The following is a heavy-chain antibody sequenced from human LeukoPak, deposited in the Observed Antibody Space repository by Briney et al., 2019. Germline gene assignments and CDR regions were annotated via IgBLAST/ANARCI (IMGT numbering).Heavy chain of an antibody. D-gene: IGHD3-16*01. Sequence: GGSLRLSCAGSGFTFSNHWMSWVRQAQGKGLEWVANIKQEGSERYYVDSVKGRFTISRDNAKNSLYLQMNSLRAEDTAVYYCARTYYDYVWGSYPSNYWGQGTLVTVSS. CDR3: ARTYYDYVWGSYPSNY. J-gene: IGHJ4*02. V-gene: IGHV3-7*01. CDR2: IKQEGSER. CDR1: GFTFSNHW.